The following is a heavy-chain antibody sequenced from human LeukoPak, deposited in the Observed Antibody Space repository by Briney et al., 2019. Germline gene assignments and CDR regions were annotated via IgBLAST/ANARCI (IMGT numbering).Heavy chain of an antibody. CDR2: INAGNGNT. V-gene: IGHV1-3*01. CDR1: GYTFTSYA. J-gene: IGHJ5*02. CDR3: ARAGAAVVVPADLGRGGFDP. D-gene: IGHD2-2*01. Sequence: ASVKVSCKASGYTFTSYAMHWVRQAPGQRLEWMGWINAGNGNTKYSQKFQGRVTITRDTSASTAYMELSSLRSEDTAVYYCARAGAAVVVPADLGRGGFDPWGQGTLVTVSS.